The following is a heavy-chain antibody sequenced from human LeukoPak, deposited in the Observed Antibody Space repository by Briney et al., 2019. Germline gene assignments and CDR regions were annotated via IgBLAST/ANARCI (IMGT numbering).Heavy chain of an antibody. J-gene: IGHJ3*02. D-gene: IGHD1-1*01. CDR3: AKGGTTGTTGFAFDI. CDR2: ISYDGSNK. V-gene: IGHV3-30*18. Sequence: PGGSLRLSCAASGFTFSSYGMHWVRQAPSKGLEWVAVISYDGSNKYYADSVKGRFTISRENSKNPLYLQVNRLRAEDTAVYYCAKGGTTGTTGFAFDIWGQGTMVTVSS. CDR1: GFTFSSYG.